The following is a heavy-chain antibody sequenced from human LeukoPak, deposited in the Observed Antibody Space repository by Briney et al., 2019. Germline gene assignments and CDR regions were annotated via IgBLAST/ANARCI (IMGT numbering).Heavy chain of an antibody. CDR1: GFTFSSLH. V-gene: IGHV3-23*01. CDR2: ISSSGGST. Sequence: GGSLRLSCAASGFTFSSLHMTWVRQAPGKGLEWVSAISSSGGSTYYADSVKGRFTVSRDNSKNMLYLQMNSLRVEDTAVYYCAKARQIYYYYGMDVWGQGTTVTVSS. CDR3: AKARQIYYYYGMDV. J-gene: IGHJ6*02.